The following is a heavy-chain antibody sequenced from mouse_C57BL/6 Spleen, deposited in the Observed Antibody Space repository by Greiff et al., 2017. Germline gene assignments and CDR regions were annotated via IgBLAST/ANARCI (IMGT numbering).Heavy chain of an antibody. D-gene: IGHD2-12*01. J-gene: IGHJ1*03. CDR1: GYTFTSYW. CDR2: IDPSDSYT. Sequence: QVQLQQPGAELVMPGASVKLSCKASGYTFTSYWMHWVKQRPGPGLEWIGEIDPSDSYTNYNQQFKGKSTLTVDKSSSTAYMQRSSLTSEDAAVYYCARSYYKHSLWYFDVWGTGTTVTVSS. CDR3: ARSYYKHSLWYFDV. V-gene: IGHV1-69*01.